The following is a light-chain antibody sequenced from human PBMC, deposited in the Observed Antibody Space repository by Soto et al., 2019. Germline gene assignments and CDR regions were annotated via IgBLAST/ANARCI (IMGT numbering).Light chain of an antibody. J-gene: IGLJ2*01. V-gene: IGLV7-46*01. CDR1: TGAVTSGHY. CDR2: DTS. Sequence: QAVVTQEPSLTVSPGGTVTLTCGSSTGAVTSGHYPYWFQQKPGQAPRTLIYDTSNKRSWTPARFSGSLLGGKAALTLSGAQPEDEAEYYCLLSYSGGEGVFGGGTQLTVL. CDR3: LLSYSGGEGV.